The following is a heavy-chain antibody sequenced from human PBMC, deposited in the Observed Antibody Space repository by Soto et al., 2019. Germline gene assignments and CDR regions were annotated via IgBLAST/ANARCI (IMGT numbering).Heavy chain of an antibody. Sequence: LXLSFAASGFTFSIYAMSWVRQAPGKGLEWVSAISGSGGSTYYADSVKGRFTISRDNSKNTLYLQMNSLRAEDTAVYYCAKITAHFGNYWGQGTLVTVSS. D-gene: IGHD3-3*02. CDR2: ISGSGGST. V-gene: IGHV3-23*01. CDR1: GFTFSIYA. J-gene: IGHJ4*02. CDR3: AKITAHFGNY.